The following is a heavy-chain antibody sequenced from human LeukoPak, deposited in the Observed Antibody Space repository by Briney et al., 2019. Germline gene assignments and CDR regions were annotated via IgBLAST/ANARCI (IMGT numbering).Heavy chain of an antibody. V-gene: IGHV3-30-3*01. CDR3: ARALLPNYDFWSGLDY. D-gene: IGHD3-3*01. CDR1: GFTFSSYA. CDR2: ISYDGSNK. J-gene: IGHJ4*02. Sequence: GGSLRLSCAASGFTFSSYATHWVRQAPGKGLEWVAVISYDGSNKYYADSVKGRFTISRDNSKNTLYLQMNSLRAGDTAVYYCARALLPNYDFWSGLDYWGQGTLVTVSS.